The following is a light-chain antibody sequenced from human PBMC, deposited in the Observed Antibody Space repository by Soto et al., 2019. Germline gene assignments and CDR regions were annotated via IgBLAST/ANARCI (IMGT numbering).Light chain of an antibody. Sequence: DVQMTQSPSTLSASVGDRVTITCRASESIGLWLAWYQQKPGQAPKPLVYDASSLQSGVSSRFSGSGSGTEFPLTISSLKPDDFATYSCHQYSVFPWTFGQGTKVEIK. CDR3: HQYSVFPWT. V-gene: IGKV1-5*01. CDR1: ESIGLW. J-gene: IGKJ1*01. CDR2: DAS.